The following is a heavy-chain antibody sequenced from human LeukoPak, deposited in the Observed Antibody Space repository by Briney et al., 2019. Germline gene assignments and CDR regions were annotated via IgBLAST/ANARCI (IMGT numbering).Heavy chain of an antibody. J-gene: IGHJ4*02. CDR2: ISGRGST. CDR1: GFTFSNYA. V-gene: IGHV3-23*01. Sequence: GGSLRLSCVASGFTFSNYAMSWVRQAPGKGLEWVSTISGRGSTNYADSVRGRFTISRDNSKNTLYVQMTSLRAEDTAIYYCAKDGGSTGYCFDYWGQGTLVTVSS. CDR3: AKDGGSTGYCFDY. D-gene: IGHD3-22*01.